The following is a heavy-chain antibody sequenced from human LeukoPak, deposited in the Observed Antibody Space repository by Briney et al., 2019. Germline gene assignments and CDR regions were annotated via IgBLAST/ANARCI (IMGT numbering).Heavy chain of an antibody. CDR3: ARAHSWYSAFDI. Sequence: GGSLRLSCAASGFTFSSYGMHWVRQAPGKGLEWVAVIWYDGSNKYYADSVKGRFTISRDNSKNTLYLQMNSLRAEDTAVYYCARAHSWYSAFDIWGQGTMVTVSS. V-gene: IGHV3-33*01. D-gene: IGHD6-13*01. CDR1: GFTFSSYG. CDR2: IWYDGSNK. J-gene: IGHJ3*02.